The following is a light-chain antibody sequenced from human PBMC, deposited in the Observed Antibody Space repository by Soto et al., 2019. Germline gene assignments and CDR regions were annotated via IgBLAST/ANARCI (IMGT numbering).Light chain of an antibody. V-gene: IGLV2-8*01. CDR1: SSDVGGYNS. Sequence: QSVLTQPPSASGSPGQSVTISCTGTSSDVGGYNSVSWYQHHPGKAPKLMIYEVSKRPSGVPDRFSGSKSGNTASLTVSGLQAEDYADYYCSSYAGRDAYVFGTGTKLTVL. J-gene: IGLJ1*01. CDR2: EVS. CDR3: SSYAGRDAYV.